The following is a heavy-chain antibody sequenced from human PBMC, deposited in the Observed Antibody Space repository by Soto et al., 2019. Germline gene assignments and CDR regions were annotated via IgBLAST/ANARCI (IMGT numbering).Heavy chain of an antibody. D-gene: IGHD4-17*01. Sequence: SETLSLTCTASGGSISSYYLGWIRQPPGKGLEWIGYIYYSGSTNYNPSLKSRVTISVDTSKNQFSLKLSSVTAADTAVYYCARHSHGYYLDYWGQGTLVTGSS. CDR2: IYYSGST. V-gene: IGHV4-59*01. CDR3: ARHSHGYYLDY. J-gene: IGHJ4*02. CDR1: GGSISSYY.